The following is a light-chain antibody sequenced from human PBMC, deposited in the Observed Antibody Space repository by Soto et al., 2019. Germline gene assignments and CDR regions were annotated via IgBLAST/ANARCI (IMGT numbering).Light chain of an antibody. CDR2: EAS. V-gene: IGKV3-11*01. J-gene: IGKJ4*01. CDR1: QSVGTY. CDR3: QQGSNWPPRT. Sequence: EIVLTQSPVTLSLSPGETATLSCRASQSVGTYLAWYQLKSGQAPRLLVYEASKRATGIPARFSGRGSGTDFTLTISSIEPEDFAIYYCQQGSNWPPRTFGGGTKVEIK.